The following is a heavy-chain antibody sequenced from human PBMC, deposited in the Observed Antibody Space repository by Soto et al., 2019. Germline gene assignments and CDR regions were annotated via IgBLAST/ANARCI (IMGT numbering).Heavy chain of an antibody. V-gene: IGHV1-69*13. D-gene: IGHD2-8*01. CDR2: IIPIFGTA. CDR3: ARVAGCTNGVCYRGLGY. Sequence: SVKVSCKASGGTFSSYAISWVRQAPGQGLEWMGGIIPIFGTANYAQKFQGRVTITADGSTSTAYMELSSLRSEDTAVYYCARVAGCTNGVCYRGLGYWGQGTLVTVSS. CDR1: GGTFSSYA. J-gene: IGHJ4*02.